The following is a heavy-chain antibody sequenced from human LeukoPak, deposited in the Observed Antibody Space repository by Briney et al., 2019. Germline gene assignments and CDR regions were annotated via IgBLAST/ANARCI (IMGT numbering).Heavy chain of an antibody. J-gene: IGHJ4*02. Sequence: GASVKVSCKASGYTFTSYDINWVRQAPGQGLEWMGWISPNSGNTDYAQKFQGRVTMTRNTSISTAYMELSSLRSEDTAVYYCARGTVGPLWFGGYWGQGTLVTVSS. CDR1: GYTFTSYD. CDR2: ISPNSGNT. V-gene: IGHV1-8*01. CDR3: ARGTVGPLWFGGY. D-gene: IGHD3-10*01.